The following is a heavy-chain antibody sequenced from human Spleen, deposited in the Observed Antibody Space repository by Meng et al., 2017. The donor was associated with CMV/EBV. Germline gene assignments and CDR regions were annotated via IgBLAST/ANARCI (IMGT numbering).Heavy chain of an antibody. V-gene: IGHV4-4*02. J-gene: IGHJ4*02. CDR2: IYHSGST. D-gene: IGHD2-21*02. CDR3: ARIERRRILKYCGSDCSTTDY. Sequence: QVQLQASGPGLVKPSGTRSLTCAVAGGPISSSNLWTWVRQVPGKGLEWIGEIYHSGSTNYNPSLKSRVTISVDKFKNQFSLKLGSVTAADTAVYYCARIERRRILKYCGSDCSTTDYWGQGTLVTVSS. CDR1: GGPISSSNL.